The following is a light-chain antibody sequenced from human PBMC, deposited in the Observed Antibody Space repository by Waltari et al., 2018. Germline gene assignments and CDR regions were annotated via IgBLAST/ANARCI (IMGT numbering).Light chain of an antibody. J-gene: IGLJ2*01. CDR1: GRDVGGYNY. CDR3: CSYAGSYTV. CDR2: AVS. V-gene: IGLV2-11*01. Sequence: QSALPQPRSVSGPPRLPVTLAGTRAGRDVGGYNYVSWYQPHPGKAPKLMIYAVSKRPSGVPDRFSGSKSGNTASLTVSGLQTEDEADYYCCSYAGSYTVFGGGTKLTVL.